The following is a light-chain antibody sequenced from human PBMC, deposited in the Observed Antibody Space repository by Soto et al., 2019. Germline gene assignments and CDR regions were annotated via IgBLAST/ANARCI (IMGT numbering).Light chain of an antibody. Sequence: QSVLTQPPSVSAAPGQKVTISCSGSSSNIGNNYVSWYQQLPGTAPKLLICDNNNRPSGIPDRFSGSKSGPSATLGITGLQTGDAADYYCGTWDSSLSAVVFGGGTKVTVL. V-gene: IGLV1-51*01. CDR2: DNN. CDR1: SSNIGNNY. J-gene: IGLJ2*01. CDR3: GTWDSSLSAVV.